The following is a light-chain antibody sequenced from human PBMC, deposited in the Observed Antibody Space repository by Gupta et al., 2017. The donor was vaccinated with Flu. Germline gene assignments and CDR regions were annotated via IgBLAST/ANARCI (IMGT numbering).Light chain of an antibody. CDR3: QQSYSTPFT. CDR1: QSISSY. CDR2: AAS. V-gene: IGKV1-39*01. J-gene: IGKJ4*01. Sequence: DIQMTQSPSSLSASVGDRVTITCRASQSISSYLNWYQQKPGKASKLLIYAASSLQSGVPSRFSGSGSGTEFTLTISSLQPEDFATYYCQQSYSTPFTFGGGTKVEIK.